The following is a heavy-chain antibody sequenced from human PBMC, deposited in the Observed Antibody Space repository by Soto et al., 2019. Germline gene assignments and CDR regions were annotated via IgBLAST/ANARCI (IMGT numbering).Heavy chain of an antibody. CDR1: GYTFTSYD. D-gene: IGHD6-13*01. V-gene: IGHV1-8*01. CDR2: MNPNSGNT. CDR3: ARDGIAAAGTPNHYYYYYYYMDV. Sequence: GASVKVSCKASGYTFTSYDINWVRQATGQGLEWMGWMNPNSGNTGYSQKFQGRVTMTRNTSISTAYMELSSLRSEDTAVYYCARDGIAAAGTPNHYYYYYYYMDVWGKGTTVTVSS. J-gene: IGHJ6*03.